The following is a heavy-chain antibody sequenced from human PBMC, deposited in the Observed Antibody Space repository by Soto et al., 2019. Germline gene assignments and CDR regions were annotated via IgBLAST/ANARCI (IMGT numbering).Heavy chain of an antibody. J-gene: IGHJ5*02. Sequence: GGSLRLSYAASGFTFTDYYMSWIRQAPGKGLEWVSYISSSGSTIYYADSVKGRFTISRDNAKNSLYLQMNSLGAEDTAVYYCARVLVFYGGFDPWGQGTLVTVSS. V-gene: IGHV3-11*01. CDR3: ARVLVFYGGFDP. D-gene: IGHD2-21*02. CDR1: GFTFTDYY. CDR2: ISSSGSTI.